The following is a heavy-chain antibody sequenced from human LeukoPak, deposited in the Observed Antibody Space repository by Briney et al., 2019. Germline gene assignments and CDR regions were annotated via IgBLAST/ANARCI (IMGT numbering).Heavy chain of an antibody. Sequence: SETLSLTCAVYGGSFSGYYWSWIRQPPGKGLEWIGEINHSGSTNYNPSLESRVTISVDTSKNQFSLKLSSVTAADTAVYYCARLLISGGSWYRTDYYYYGMDVWGQGTTVTVSS. CDR1: GGSFSGYY. V-gene: IGHV4-34*01. J-gene: IGHJ6*02. CDR2: INHSGST. CDR3: ARLLISGGSWYRTDYYYYGMDV. D-gene: IGHD6-13*01.